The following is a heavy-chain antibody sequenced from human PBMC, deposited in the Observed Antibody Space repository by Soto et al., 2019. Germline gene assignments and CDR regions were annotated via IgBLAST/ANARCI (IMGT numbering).Heavy chain of an antibody. V-gene: IGHV3-9*01. CDR1: GFTFSDSA. J-gene: IGHJ4*02. D-gene: IGHD6-13*01. CDR2: ISWNSGSI. CDR3: AKETLAAAALPAFDY. Sequence: PGGSLRLSCAASGFTFSDSAMTWVRQAPGKGLEWVSGISWNSGSIGYADSVKGRFTISRDNAKNSLYLQMNSLRAEDTALYYCAKETLAAAALPAFDYWGQGTLVTVSS.